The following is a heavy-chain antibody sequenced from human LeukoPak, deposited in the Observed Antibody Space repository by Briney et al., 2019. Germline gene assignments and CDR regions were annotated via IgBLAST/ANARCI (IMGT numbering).Heavy chain of an antibody. D-gene: IGHD3-22*01. V-gene: IGHV3-48*04. J-gene: IGHJ4*02. Sequence: TGGSLRLSCAASGFTFSSYSMNWVRQAPGKGLEWVSYISSSSSTIYYADSVKGRFTISRDNAKNSLYLQMNSLRAEDMAVYYCARDSSYYYDSSGYFYWGQGTLVTVSS. CDR1: GFTFSSYS. CDR2: ISSSSSTI. CDR3: ARDSSYYYDSSGYFY.